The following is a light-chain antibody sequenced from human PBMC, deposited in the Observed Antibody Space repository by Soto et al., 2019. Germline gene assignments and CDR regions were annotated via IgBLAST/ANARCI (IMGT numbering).Light chain of an antibody. CDR3: QQRNSWVT. V-gene: IGKV3-11*01. Sequence: DIVLTQSPGTLSLSPGERATLSCRASQSVSNNYLAWYQQKPGQAPRIVIFDASNRATGIPARFSGSGSGTDFTLTISSLDPEDFAVYYCQQRNSWVTFGPGTKVDIK. CDR2: DAS. CDR1: QSVSNNY. J-gene: IGKJ3*01.